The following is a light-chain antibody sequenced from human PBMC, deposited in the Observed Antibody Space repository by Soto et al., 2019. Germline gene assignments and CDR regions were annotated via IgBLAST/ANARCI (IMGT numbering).Light chain of an antibody. J-gene: IGKJ4*01. V-gene: IGKV1-33*01. CDR3: QQYDNIPLT. Sequence: DIQMTQSPSSLSASVGDRVTITCQASQDISNYLNWYQQKPGKAPKLLIYDASNLETGVPSRFSGSGSGKDFTFTISRLHPEDIATYYFQQYDNIPLTFGGGTKVEIK. CDR1: QDISNY. CDR2: DAS.